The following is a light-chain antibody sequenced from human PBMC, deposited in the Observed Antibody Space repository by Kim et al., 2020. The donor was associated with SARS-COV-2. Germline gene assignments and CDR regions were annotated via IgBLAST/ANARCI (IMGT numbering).Light chain of an antibody. V-gene: IGLV2-14*03. J-gene: IGLJ3*02. CDR1: SSDVGGHNY. Sequence: GQSITMSCTGTSSDVGGHNYVCWYQQHPGKATKLMIYDVSSRPSGVSNRFSGSKSGNTASLTISGLQAEDEADYYCSSYTSSSTWVFGGGTQLTVL. CDR3: SSYTSSSTWV. CDR2: DVS.